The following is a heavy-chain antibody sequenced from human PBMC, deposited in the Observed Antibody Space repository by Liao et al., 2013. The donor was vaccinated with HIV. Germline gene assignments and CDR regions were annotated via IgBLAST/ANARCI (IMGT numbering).Heavy chain of an antibody. CDR1: GGSFSGYY. J-gene: IGHJ4*02. D-gene: IGHD6-13*01. V-gene: IGHV4-34*01. CDR2: INHSGST. Sequence: QVQLQQWGAGLLKPSETLSLTCAVYGGSFSGYYWSWIRQPPGKGLEWIGEINHSGSTNYNPSLKSRVTISVDTSKNQFSLKLSSVTAADTAVYYCARLSAAGTTYYFDYWGQGTLGHRLL. CDR3: ARLSAAGTTYYFDY.